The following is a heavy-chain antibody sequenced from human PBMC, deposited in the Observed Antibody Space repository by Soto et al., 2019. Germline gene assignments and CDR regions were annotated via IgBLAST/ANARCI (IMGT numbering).Heavy chain of an antibody. CDR3: ARALGILTGYYPHFYYYYMDV. V-gene: IGHV2-5*02. D-gene: IGHD3-9*01. CDR1: GFSLSTSGVG. J-gene: IGHJ6*03. CDR2: IYWEDDK. Sequence: QITLKESGPTLVKPTQTLTLTCTFSGFSLSTSGVGVGWIRQPPGKALEWLALIYWEDDKRYSPSLKSRLTITKDTSKNQVVLTMTNMDPVDTATYYCARALGILTGYYPHFYYYYMDVWGKGTTVTVSS.